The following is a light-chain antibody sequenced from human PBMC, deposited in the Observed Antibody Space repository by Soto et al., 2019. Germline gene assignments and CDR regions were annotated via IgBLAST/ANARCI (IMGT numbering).Light chain of an antibody. CDR3: CPYTPSNTFV. J-gene: IGLJ1*01. CDR2: HVT. CDR1: SSDVGAYNY. Sequence: QSVLTQPASVSGSLGQSITISCSGTSSDVGAYNYVSWYQQYPGKAPKLMIYHVTDRPSGVSNRFSGSKSGNTASLTISGLQAEDEAVYSCCPYTPSNTFVSGTGAKVTV. V-gene: IGLV2-14*01.